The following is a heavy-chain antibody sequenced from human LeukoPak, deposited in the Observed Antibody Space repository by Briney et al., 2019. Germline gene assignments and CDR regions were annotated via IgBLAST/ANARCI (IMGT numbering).Heavy chain of an antibody. D-gene: IGHD2-15*01. CDR1: GGSFSGYY. CDR2: IYHSGST. CDR3: ARGRGGLLTWFDP. V-gene: IGHV4-34*01. Sequence: SETLSLTCAVYGGSFSGYYWSWIRQPPGKGLEWIGEIYHSGSTNYNPSLKSRVTISVDTSKNQFSLKLSSVTAADTAVYYCARGRGGLLTWFDPWGQGTLVTVSS. J-gene: IGHJ5*02.